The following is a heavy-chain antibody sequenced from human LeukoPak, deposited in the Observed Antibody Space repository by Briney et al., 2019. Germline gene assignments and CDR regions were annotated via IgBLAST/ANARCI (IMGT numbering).Heavy chain of an antibody. CDR2: INHSGST. V-gene: IGHV4-34*01. Sequence: SETLSPTCAVYGGSFSGYYWSWIRQPPGKGLEWIGEINHSGSTNYNPSLKSRVTISVDTSKNQFSLKLSSVTAADTAVYYCARLTMVRGVIPYYYYYMDVWGKGTTVTISS. D-gene: IGHD3-10*01. CDR3: ARLTMVRGVIPYYYYYMDV. CDR1: GGSFSGYY. J-gene: IGHJ6*03.